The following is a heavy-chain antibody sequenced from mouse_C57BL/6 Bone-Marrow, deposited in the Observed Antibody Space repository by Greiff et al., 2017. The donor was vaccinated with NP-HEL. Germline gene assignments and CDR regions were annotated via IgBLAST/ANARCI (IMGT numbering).Heavy chain of an antibody. J-gene: IGHJ2*01. Sequence: EVKVEESGPGLVKPSQSLSLTCSVTGYSITSGYYWNWIRQFPGNKLEWMGYISYDGSNKYNPSLKNRISITRDTSKNQFFLKLNSVTTEDTATYYCARTECSSLYYFDYWGQGTTLTVSS. CDR3: ARTECSSLYYFDY. CDR2: ISYDGSN. CDR1: GYSITSGYY. D-gene: IGHD1-1*01. V-gene: IGHV3-6*01.